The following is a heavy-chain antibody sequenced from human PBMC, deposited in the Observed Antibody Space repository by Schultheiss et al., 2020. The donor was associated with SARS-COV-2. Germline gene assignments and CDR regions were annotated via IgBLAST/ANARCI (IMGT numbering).Heavy chain of an antibody. CDR2: ISSDGNYK. Sequence: GGSLRLSCAASGFTVSSNYMSWVRQAPGKGLEWVAVISSDGNYKNYADSVKGRFIISRDNAKNSLYLQMNSLRAEDTAVYYCARDQSKYSSSWFGFDYWGQGTLVTVSS. CDR1: GFTVSSNY. CDR3: ARDQSKYSSSWFGFDY. D-gene: IGHD6-13*01. V-gene: IGHV3-30-3*01. J-gene: IGHJ4*02.